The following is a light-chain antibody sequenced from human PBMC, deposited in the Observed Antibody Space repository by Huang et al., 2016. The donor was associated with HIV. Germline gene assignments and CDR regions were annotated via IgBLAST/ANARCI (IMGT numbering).Light chain of an antibody. V-gene: IGKV3-11*01. CDR1: QSINNY. CDR3: QQRSKWPLT. J-gene: IGKJ4*01. Sequence: EIVLTQSPVTLSLSPGERATRSCRASQSINNYLACYQQKRGQAPRLLIYDASRRATGIPARFSGSGSGTDFTLTISSLEPEDFAVYYCQQRSKWPLTFGGGTKVEIK. CDR2: DAS.